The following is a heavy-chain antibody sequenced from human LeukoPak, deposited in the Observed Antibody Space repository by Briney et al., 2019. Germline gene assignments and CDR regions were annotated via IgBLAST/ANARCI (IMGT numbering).Heavy chain of an antibody. J-gene: IGHJ4*02. CDR1: SGSISSYY. CDR2: IYYSGTT. V-gene: IGHV4-59*08. Sequence: SETLSFTCTVSSGSISSYYWSWIRQPPGKGLEWIGYIYYSGTTNYNPSLKSRVTISVDTSKTQFSLKLSSVTAADTAVYYCARQDDILTGYYSLDYWGQGTLVTVSS. CDR3: ARQDDILTGYYSLDY. D-gene: IGHD3-9*01.